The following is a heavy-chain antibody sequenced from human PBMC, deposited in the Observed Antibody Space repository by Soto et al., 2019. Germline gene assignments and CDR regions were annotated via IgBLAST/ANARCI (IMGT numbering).Heavy chain of an antibody. CDR2: VAASGST. J-gene: IGHJ6*01. CDR3: PRGGSTHYYYGLDV. V-gene: IGHV4-59*10. CDR1: RGYLSVFF. Sequence: SETLAVRWIMYRGYLSVFFRTRVGQPPGMPLEGLGHVAASGSTAYNPSLRSRLSLSLDVSKNRFSLELTSVTAAETATYFCPRGGSTHYYYGLDVWGQGTTVTVSS. D-gene: IGHD3-16*01.